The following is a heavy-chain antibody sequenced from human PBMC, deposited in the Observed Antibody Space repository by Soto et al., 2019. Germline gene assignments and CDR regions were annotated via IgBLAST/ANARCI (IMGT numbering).Heavy chain of an antibody. J-gene: IGHJ3*02. Sequence: SETLSLTWTVSGGSISSYYWSWIRQPPGKGLEWIGYIYYSGSTNYNPSLKSRVTISVYTSKNQFSLKLSSVTAADTAVYYCARVGWTYYYDSSGYYYPATGAFDIWGQGTMVTVSS. V-gene: IGHV4-59*01. CDR2: IYYSGST. D-gene: IGHD3-22*01. CDR3: ARVGWTYYYDSSGYYYPATGAFDI. CDR1: GGSISSYY.